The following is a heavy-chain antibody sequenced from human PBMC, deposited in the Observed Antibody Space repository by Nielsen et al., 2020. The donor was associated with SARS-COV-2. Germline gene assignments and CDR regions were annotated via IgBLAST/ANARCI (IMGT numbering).Heavy chain of an antibody. CDR1: GYIFTTYW. D-gene: IGHD5-18*01. CDR2: IYPGDSDT. CDR3: ATGEGSAMVPNWFDR. J-gene: IGHJ5*02. V-gene: IGHV5-51*01. Sequence: GESLQISCKGSGYIFTTYWIGWVRQMPGKGLEWIGIIYPGDSDTRYSPSFKGQVTISADKSVSATYLLWSSLRASDTAMYYCATGEGSAMVPNWFDRWGQGTLVTVSS.